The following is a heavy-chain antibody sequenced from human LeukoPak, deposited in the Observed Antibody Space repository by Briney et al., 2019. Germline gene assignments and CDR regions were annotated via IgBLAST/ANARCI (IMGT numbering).Heavy chain of an antibody. J-gene: IGHJ4*02. V-gene: IGHV3-23*01. CDR3: AKGTQTPIAVAGQDH. D-gene: IGHD6-19*01. CDR1: GFTFSNYA. CDR2: ISGSGGNGDNT. Sequence: PGGSLRLSCAASGFTFSNYAMSWVRQAPGKGLEWVSSISGSGGNGDNTYYADSVKGRFTISRDNSKNTLCLQMDSLRAEDTAVYYCAKGTQTPIAVAGQDHWGQGTLVTVSS.